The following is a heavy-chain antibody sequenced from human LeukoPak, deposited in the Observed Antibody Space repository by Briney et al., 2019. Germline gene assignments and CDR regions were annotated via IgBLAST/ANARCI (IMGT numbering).Heavy chain of an antibody. Sequence: PSETLSLTCTVSGGSISSYYWSWIRQPPGKGLEWIGYIYYSGSTNYNPSLKSRVTISVDTSKNQFSLKLSSVTAADTAVYYCARRDGSWYYFDYWGQGTLVTVSS. CDR1: GGSISSYY. V-gene: IGHV4-59*08. CDR2: IYYSGST. J-gene: IGHJ4*02. D-gene: IGHD6-13*01. CDR3: ARRDGSWYYFDY.